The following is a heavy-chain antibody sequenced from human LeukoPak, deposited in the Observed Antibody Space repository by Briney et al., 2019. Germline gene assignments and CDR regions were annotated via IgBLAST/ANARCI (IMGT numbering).Heavy chain of an antibody. Sequence: SQTLSLTCAISGDSVSSNSVTWNWIRQSPSRGLEWLGRTYYRSKWYNDYAVSVKSRITINPDTSKNQFSLQLNSVTPEDTAVYYCAGGQDYGSGSYFDYWGQGTLVTVSS. J-gene: IGHJ4*02. CDR2: TYYRSKWYN. V-gene: IGHV6-1*01. CDR3: AGGQDYGSGSYFDY. CDR1: GDSVSSNSVT. D-gene: IGHD3-10*01.